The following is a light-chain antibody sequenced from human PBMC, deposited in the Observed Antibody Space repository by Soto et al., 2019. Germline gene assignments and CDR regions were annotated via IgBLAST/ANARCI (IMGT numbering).Light chain of an antibody. J-gene: IGLJ2*01. Sequence: QSALTQPASVSGSPGQSITISCTGSSSDIGDYKYVSWYKHHPGKAPKLMIYDVSNRPSGVSNRCSGSKSGNTASLTISGLQAEDEADEHCSSYTSTTDEIFGGGTKLTVL. CDR3: SSYTSTTDEI. CDR1: SSDIGDYKY. CDR2: DVS. V-gene: IGLV2-14*03.